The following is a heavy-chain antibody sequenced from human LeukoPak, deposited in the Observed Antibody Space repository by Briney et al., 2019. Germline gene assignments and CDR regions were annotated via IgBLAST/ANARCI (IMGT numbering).Heavy chain of an antibody. CDR1: GFTFSRSA. Sequence: GGALRHSSAAPGFTFSRSAMSWASQAPGNGLECVSVFFNNNANPYYADSVKARFTISSDNSKNTLYLQMISLRDKDTAVYYCAKQTGGRCYSGFDSWGQGTLVTVSA. V-gene: IGHV3-23*01. CDR2: FFNNNANP. D-gene: IGHD2-15*01. CDR3: AKQTGGRCYSGFDS. J-gene: IGHJ4*02.